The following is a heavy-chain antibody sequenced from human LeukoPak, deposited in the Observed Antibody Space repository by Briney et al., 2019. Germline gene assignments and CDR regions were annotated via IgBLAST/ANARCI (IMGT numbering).Heavy chain of an antibody. CDR1: GFTFSSYS. Sequence: GGSLRLSCAASGFTFSSYSMNWVRQAPGKGLEWVSSISSSSSYIYYADSVKGRFTISRDNAKNSLYLQMNSLRAEDTAVYYCARERTGYSSSWSHYHYYGMDVWGQGTTVTVSS. CDR3: ARERTGYSSSWSHYHYYGMDV. J-gene: IGHJ6*02. D-gene: IGHD6-13*01. CDR2: ISSSSSYI. V-gene: IGHV3-21*01.